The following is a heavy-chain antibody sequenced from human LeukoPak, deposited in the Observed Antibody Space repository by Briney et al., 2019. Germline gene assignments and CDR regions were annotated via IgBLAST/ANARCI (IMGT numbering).Heavy chain of an antibody. D-gene: IGHD3-22*01. CDR1: GGSITSYH. V-gene: IGHV4-59*12. J-gene: IGHJ4*02. CDR3: ARLSYDSSGYYFDY. CDR2: IYYSGST. Sequence: SETLSLTCTVSGGSITSYHYSWIRQPPGKGLEWIGYIYYSGSTNYNPSLKSRVTMSVDTSKNQFSLKLSSVTAADTAVYYCARLSYDSSGYYFDYWGQGTLVTVSS.